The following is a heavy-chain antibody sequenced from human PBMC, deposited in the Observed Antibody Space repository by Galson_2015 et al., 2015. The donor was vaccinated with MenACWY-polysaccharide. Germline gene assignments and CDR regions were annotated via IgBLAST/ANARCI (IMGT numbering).Heavy chain of an antibody. D-gene: IGHD5-12*01. Sequence: SLRLSCAASGFTFSNYDMNWVRQAPGKGLEWVSYISSSGSTIYYANSVKGRFTISRDNAKNSLYLQMNSLRSEDTAVYYCARGRIVATLVSWFDPWGQGTLVTVSS. J-gene: IGHJ5*02. CDR3: ARGRIVATLVSWFDP. CDR1: GFTFSNYD. V-gene: IGHV3-48*03. CDR2: ISSSGSTI.